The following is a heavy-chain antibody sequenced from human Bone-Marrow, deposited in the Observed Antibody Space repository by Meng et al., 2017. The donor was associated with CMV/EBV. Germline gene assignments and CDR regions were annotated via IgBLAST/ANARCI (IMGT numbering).Heavy chain of an antibody. V-gene: IGHV4-61*01. D-gene: IGHD2-15*01. CDR2: IYYSGST. CDR1: GGSVSSGSYY. J-gene: IGHJ4*02. Sequence: SETLSLTCTVSGGSVSSGSYYWSWIRQPPGKGLEWIGYIYYSGSTNYNPSLKSRVTISVDTSKNQFSLKLSSVTAADTAVYYCARRTDGGTARWGQGTLVTVSS. CDR3: ARRTDGGTAR.